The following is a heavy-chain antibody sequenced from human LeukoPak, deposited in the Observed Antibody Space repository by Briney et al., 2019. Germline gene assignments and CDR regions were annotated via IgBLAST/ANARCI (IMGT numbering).Heavy chain of an antibody. V-gene: IGHV3-74*01. Sequence: PGGSLRLSCAASGFTFSSYWMHWVRQAPGKGLVWVSRINSDGSSTSYADSVKGRFTISRDNAKNTLYLQMNSLRAEDTAVYYCARDPDLHYQWPLEFFDYWGQGTLVTVSS. CDR3: ARDPDLHYQWPLEFFDY. CDR1: GFTFSSYW. D-gene: IGHD6-19*01. CDR2: INSDGSST. J-gene: IGHJ4*02.